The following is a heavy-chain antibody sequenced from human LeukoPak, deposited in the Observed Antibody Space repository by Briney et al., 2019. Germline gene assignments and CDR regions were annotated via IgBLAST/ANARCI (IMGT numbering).Heavy chain of an antibody. V-gene: IGHV3-7*01. D-gene: IGHD5-18*01. CDR2: IKQDGSEK. CDR1: GFTFNSYW. Sequence: GGSLRLSCAASGFTFNSYWMSWVRQAPGKGLEWVANIKQDGSEKYYVDSVKGRFTISRDNARNSLYLQMNSLRAEDTAVYYCASGYSYGYKWGQGTLVTVSS. J-gene: IGHJ4*02. CDR3: ASGYSYGYK.